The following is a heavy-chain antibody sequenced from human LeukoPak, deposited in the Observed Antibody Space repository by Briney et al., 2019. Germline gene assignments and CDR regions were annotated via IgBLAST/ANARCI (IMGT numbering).Heavy chain of an antibody. CDR2: ISHDGSNK. CDR3: AGPQKFFIY. V-gene: IGHV3-30-3*01. Sequence: GGSLRLPCAASGFTISTYSMHWVRQAPGKGLEWVAIISHDGSNKYYADSVKGRFTISRDNSKNTLFLQMDSLRAEDTAVYYCAGPQKFFIYWGQGTLVTVSS. D-gene: IGHD3-3*01. CDR1: GFTISTYS. J-gene: IGHJ4*02.